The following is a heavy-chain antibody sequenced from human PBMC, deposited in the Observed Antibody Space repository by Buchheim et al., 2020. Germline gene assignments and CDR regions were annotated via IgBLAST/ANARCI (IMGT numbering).Heavy chain of an antibody. Sequence: QVQLVESGGGVVQPGGSLRLSCGVSGFTFNSYVIHWVRQAPGKGLEWVAVMSSDLVSEYYADSVNGRFSISRDSSKKTLYLQMNSLRPEDTAVYYCVREGYHDSGSLPSFYFDYWGQGTL. D-gene: IGHD3-10*01. CDR1: GFTFNSYV. J-gene: IGHJ4*01. V-gene: IGHV3-30-3*01. CDR2: MSSDLVSE. CDR3: VREGYHDSGSLPSFYFDY.